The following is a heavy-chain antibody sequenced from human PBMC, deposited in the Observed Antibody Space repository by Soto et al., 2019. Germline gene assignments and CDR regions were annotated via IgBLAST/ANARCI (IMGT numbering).Heavy chain of an antibody. Sequence: EVQLLESGGDLIQPGGSLRLSCAASGFTFSSNSFTWVRQAPGKGLEYVSGISIGGDKTWHADSVKGRFTVSRDNSKNTVYLQMNSLRVDDTAVYYCVKWDGYGEHWGQGTLVTVSA. D-gene: IGHD5-12*01. CDR2: ISIGGDKT. V-gene: IGHV3-23*01. J-gene: IGHJ4*02. CDR1: GFTFSSNS. CDR3: VKWDGYGEH.